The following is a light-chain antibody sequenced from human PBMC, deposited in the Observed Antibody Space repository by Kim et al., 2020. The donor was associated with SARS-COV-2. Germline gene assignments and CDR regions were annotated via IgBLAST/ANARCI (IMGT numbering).Light chain of an antibody. V-gene: IGKV3-20*01. J-gene: IGKJ4*01. Sequence: SPGESASLSCRASHNVTSNILAWDQQRTGKATRLLCSGASTSAYGIPDRFTGSGDGTDFTLTVDRLAPDDFAAYYCQQYGSPPLTFGGGTKVDIK. CDR2: GAS. CDR3: QQYGSPPLT. CDR1: HNVTSNI.